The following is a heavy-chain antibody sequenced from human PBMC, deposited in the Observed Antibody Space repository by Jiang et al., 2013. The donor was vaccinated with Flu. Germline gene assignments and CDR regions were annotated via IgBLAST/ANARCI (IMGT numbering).Heavy chain of an antibody. D-gene: IGHD5-18*01. CDR3: ARKPTRVGYSYALDY. J-gene: IGHJ4*02. Sequence: DTRYSPSFQGQVTISADKSISTAYLQWSSLKASDTAMYYCARKPTRVGYSYALDYWGQGTLVTVSS. CDR2: DT. V-gene: IGHV5-51*01.